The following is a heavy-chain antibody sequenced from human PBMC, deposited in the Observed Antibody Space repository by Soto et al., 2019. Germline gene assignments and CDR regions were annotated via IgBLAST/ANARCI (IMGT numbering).Heavy chain of an antibody. CDR1: RFSFTNAW. CDR3: STDIGIYGLDI. J-gene: IGHJ6*02. Sequence: EVQLVESGGGFVQPGGSLRLSCVASRFSFTNAWMSWVLQAPGKGPEWVRRIKSQTDGGTADYGAPVKGRFTISRDDSQKTRYVNVAGLTAEDTALYHWSTDIGIYGLDIWGQGTTVTVSS. CDR2: IKSQTDGGTA. V-gene: IGHV3-15*01. D-gene: IGHD1-26*01.